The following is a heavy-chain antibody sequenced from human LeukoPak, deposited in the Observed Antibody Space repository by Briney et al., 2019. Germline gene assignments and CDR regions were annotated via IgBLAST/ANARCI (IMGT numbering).Heavy chain of an antibody. V-gene: IGHV3-43*02. D-gene: IGHD2-21*01. CDR2: ITWDSSRT. CDR3: AKNNAGGDYYHR. J-gene: IGHJ4*02. Sequence: PGGSLRLSCATSGFTFVNSVMHWVRQAPGKGLEWVSLITWDSSRTHYSGSVEGRFTISRDNSKSSLYLQMDSLRTEDTALYYCAKNNAGGDYYHRWGQGTLVTVS. CDR1: GFTFVNSV.